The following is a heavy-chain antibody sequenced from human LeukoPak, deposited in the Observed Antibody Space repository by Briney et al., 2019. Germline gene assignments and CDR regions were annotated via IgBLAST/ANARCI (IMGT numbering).Heavy chain of an antibody. CDR2: IIPIFGTA. J-gene: IGHJ6*03. CDR3: ARDRSGYTRGYYYYMDV. Sequence: ASVKVSCKASGGTFSSYAISWVRQAPGQGLEWMGGIIPIFGTANYAQKFQGRVTITTDESTSTAYMELSSLRSEDTAVYYCARDRSGYTRGYYYYMDVWGKGTTVTVSS. D-gene: IGHD3-3*01. CDR1: GGTFSSYA. V-gene: IGHV1-69*05.